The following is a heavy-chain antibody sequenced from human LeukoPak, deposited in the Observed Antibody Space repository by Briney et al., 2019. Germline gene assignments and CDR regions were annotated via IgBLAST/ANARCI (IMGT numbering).Heavy chain of an antibody. V-gene: IGHV3-11*04. CDR1: GFTFSDFY. Sequence: PGGSLRLSCAASGFTFSDFYMSWIRQAPGKGLEWISYISSGGDSIYYADSVKGRSTISRDNAKNSLYLQMNSLRAEDTAVYYCARVAFSSWFDYWGQGTLVTVSS. CDR3: ARVAFSSWFDY. CDR2: ISSGGDSI. J-gene: IGHJ4*02. D-gene: IGHD6-13*01.